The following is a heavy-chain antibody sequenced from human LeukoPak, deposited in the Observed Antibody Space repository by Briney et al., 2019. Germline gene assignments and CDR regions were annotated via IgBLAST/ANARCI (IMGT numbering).Heavy chain of an antibody. CDR2: IYYGGST. D-gene: IGHD7-27*01. CDR3: ASNTGTVLDY. CDR1: GGSISSSSYH. V-gene: IGHV4-39*07. J-gene: IGHJ4*02. Sequence: SETLSLTCTVSGGSISSSSYHWGWIRQPPGQKLEWIGSIYYGGSTYYNPSLKSRVTISLEMSKQQFSLNLTSVTAADTAIYYCASNTGTVLDYWGQGALVTVSS.